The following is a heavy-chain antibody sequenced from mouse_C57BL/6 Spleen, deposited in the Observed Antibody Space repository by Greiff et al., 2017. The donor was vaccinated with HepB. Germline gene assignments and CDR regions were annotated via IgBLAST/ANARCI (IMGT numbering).Heavy chain of an antibody. CDR1: GYAFSSYW. CDR3: ARSYYYGSIDY. Sequence: VQLQQSGAELVKPGASVKISCKASGYAFSSYWMNWVKQRPGKGLEWIGQIYPGDGDTNYNGKFKGKATLTADKSSSTAYMQLSSLTSEDSAAYFCARSYYYGSIDYWGQGTTLTVSS. J-gene: IGHJ2*01. V-gene: IGHV1-80*01. CDR2: IYPGDGDT. D-gene: IGHD1-1*01.